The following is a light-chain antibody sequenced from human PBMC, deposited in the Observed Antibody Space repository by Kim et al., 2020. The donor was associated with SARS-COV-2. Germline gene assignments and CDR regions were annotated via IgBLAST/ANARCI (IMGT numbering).Light chain of an antibody. CDR3: QQRSNWLT. CDR2: DAS. J-gene: IGKJ4*01. CDR1: QSVLIY. Sequence: SLSPGERPPPSCRASQSVLIYLAWYPQKPGQAPRLLIYDASNRATGIPARFSGSGSGTDFTLTISSLEPEDFAVYYCQQRSNWLTFGGGTKVDIK. V-gene: IGKV3-11*01.